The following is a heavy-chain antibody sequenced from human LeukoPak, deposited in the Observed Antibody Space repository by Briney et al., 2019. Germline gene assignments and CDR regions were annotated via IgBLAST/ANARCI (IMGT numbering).Heavy chain of an antibody. J-gene: IGHJ4*02. CDR1: GFTVSSNH. CDR3: AREASIVVRCSDY. CDR2: IYRGGST. V-gene: IGHV3-66*01. D-gene: IGHD6-6*01. Sequence: PGGSLRLSCAASGFTVSSNHMSWVRQAPGKGLEWVLVIYRGGSTYYADSVRGRFTISRDNSKNTLYLQMGSLRAEDMAVYYCAREASIVVRCSDYWGQGTLVTVSS.